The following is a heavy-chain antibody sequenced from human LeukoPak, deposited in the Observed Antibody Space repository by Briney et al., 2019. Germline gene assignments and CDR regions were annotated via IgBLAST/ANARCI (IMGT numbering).Heavy chain of an antibody. Sequence: ASVKVSCKASGYTFTSCAMNWVRQAPGQGLEWMGYINTNTGNPTYAQGFTGRFVFSLDTSVSTAYLQISSLKAEDTAVYYCARVKTYSNYLGLDPWGQGTLVTVSS. CDR1: GYTFTSCA. J-gene: IGHJ5*02. D-gene: IGHD4-11*01. CDR2: INTNTGNP. V-gene: IGHV7-4-1*02. CDR3: ARVKTYSNYLGLDP.